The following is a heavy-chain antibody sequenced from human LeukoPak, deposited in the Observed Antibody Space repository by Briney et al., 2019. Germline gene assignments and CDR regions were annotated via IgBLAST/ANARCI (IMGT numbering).Heavy chain of an antibody. Sequence: GGSLRLSCAASGFTVSSNYMSWVRQAPGKGLEWVSVIYSGGSTYYADSVKGRFTISRDNSKNTLYLQMNSLRAEDTAVYYCAVILRYFDWLLSDDAFDIWGQGTMVTVSS. D-gene: IGHD3-9*01. CDR3: AVILRYFDWLLSDDAFDI. CDR2: IYSGGST. CDR1: GFTVSSNY. V-gene: IGHV3-53*01. J-gene: IGHJ3*02.